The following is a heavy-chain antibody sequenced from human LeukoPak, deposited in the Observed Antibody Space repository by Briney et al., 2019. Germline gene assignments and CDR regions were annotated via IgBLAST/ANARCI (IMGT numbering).Heavy chain of an antibody. CDR2: ISYDGSNK. CDR1: GFTFSSYG. D-gene: IGHD5-12*01. J-gene: IGHJ4*02. CDR3: AKDLRRGYRSGGFDC. V-gene: IGHV3-30*18. Sequence: PGGSLRLSCAASGFTFSSYGMHWVRQAPGKGLEWVAVISYDGSNKYYADSVKGRFTISRDNSKNTLYPQMNSLRAEDTAVYYCAKDLRRGYRSGGFDCWGQGTLVTVSS.